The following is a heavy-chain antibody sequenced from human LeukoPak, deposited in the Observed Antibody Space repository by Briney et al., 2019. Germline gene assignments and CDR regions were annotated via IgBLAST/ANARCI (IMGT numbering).Heavy chain of an antibody. D-gene: IGHD3-3*01. CDR3: ASVLAYYDFWSGPFDY. J-gene: IGHJ4*02. CDR1: GGTISSGSYY. Sequence: PSETLSLTCTVSGGTISSGSYYWSWIRQPAGKGLEWIGRIYTSGSTNYNPSLKSRVTISVDTSKNQFSLKLSSVTAADTAVYYCASVLAYYDFWSGPFDYWGQGTLVTVSS. V-gene: IGHV4-61*02. CDR2: IYTSGST.